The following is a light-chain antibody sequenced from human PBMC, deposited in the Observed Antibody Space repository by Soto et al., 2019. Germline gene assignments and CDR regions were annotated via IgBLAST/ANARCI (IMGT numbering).Light chain of an antibody. CDR1: TSDIGTYNY. J-gene: IGLJ2*01. CDR2: EVS. Sequence: QSVLTQPASVSGSPGQSITISCTGTTSDIGTYNYVSWYQQHPGKAPKVIIYEVSNRPSGVSNRFSASKSGNTASLTISGLQAEGEADYYCSSYTISTTLVVFGGGTKVTVL. V-gene: IGLV2-14*01. CDR3: SSYTISTTLVV.